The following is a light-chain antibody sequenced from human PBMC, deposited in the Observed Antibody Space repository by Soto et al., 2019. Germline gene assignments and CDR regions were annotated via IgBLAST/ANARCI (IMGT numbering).Light chain of an antibody. CDR3: RSYTSSSTPYV. Sequence: QSALTQPASVSGSPGQSITISCTGTSSDVGGYNYVSWYQQHPGKAPKLMIYEVSNRPSGVSNRFSGSKSGNTASLTISGLQAEDEADYYCRSYTSSSTPYVFGPRTKLTVL. CDR2: EVS. V-gene: IGLV2-14*01. CDR1: SSDVGGYNY. J-gene: IGLJ1*01.